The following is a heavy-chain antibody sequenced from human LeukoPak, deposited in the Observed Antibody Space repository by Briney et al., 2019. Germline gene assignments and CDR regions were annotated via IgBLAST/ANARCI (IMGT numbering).Heavy chain of an antibody. J-gene: IGHJ4*02. CDR3: ARDGGYSSSLDY. Sequence: PGGSLRLSCAASGFTFSSYSMNWVRQAPGKGLEWVSYISSNSRIIYYADSVKGRFTISRDNAKNSLYLQMNSLRAEDTAVYYCARDGGYSSSLDYWGQGTLVTVSS. CDR2: ISSNSRII. D-gene: IGHD6-6*01. V-gene: IGHV3-48*01. CDR1: GFTFSSYS.